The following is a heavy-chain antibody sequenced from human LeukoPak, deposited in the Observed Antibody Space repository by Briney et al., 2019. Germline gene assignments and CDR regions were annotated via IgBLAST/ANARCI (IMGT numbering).Heavy chain of an antibody. V-gene: IGHV3-23*01. CDR3: AKAADPGYSSSWSHLDY. CDR1: GFTFSSYA. J-gene: IGHJ4*02. CDR2: ISGSGGST. D-gene: IGHD6-13*01. Sequence: GGSLRLSCAASGFTFSSYAMSWVRQAPGKGLEWVSAISGSGGSTYHADSVKGRFTISRDNSKNTLYLQMNSLRAEDTAVYYCAKAADPGYSSSWSHLDYWGQGTLVTVSS.